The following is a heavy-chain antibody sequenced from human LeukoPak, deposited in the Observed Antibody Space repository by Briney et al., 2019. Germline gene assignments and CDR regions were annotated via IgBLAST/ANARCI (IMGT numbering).Heavy chain of an antibody. CDR1: GGTFSSYA. Sequence: VASVKVSCKASGGTFSSYAISWVRQAPGQGLEWMGGIIPIFGTANYAQKFQGRVTITADESTSTAYMELRSLRSDDTAVYYCASTGWSGYFDYWGQGTLVTVSS. CDR2: IIPIFGTA. D-gene: IGHD6-19*01. V-gene: IGHV1-69*01. J-gene: IGHJ4*02. CDR3: ASTGWSGYFDY.